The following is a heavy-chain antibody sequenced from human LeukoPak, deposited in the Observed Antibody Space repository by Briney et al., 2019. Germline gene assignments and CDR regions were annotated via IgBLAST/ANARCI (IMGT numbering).Heavy chain of an antibody. Sequence: GGSLRLSCAASGFTFSSYAMSWVRQAPGKGLEWVSAISGSSGNTYYADSVKGRFTISRDNSKNTLYLQMNNLRAEDTALYYCARASSTCFDYWGQGTLVTVSS. J-gene: IGHJ4*02. CDR1: GFTFSSYA. CDR2: ISGSSGNT. D-gene: IGHD2-2*01. V-gene: IGHV3-23*01. CDR3: ARASSTCFDY.